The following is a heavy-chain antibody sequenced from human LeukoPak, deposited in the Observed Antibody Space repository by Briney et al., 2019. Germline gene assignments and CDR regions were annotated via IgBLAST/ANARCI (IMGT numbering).Heavy chain of an antibody. Sequence: ASVKVSCKASGYTFTSYGISWVRQAPGQGREGMGGISAYNGNTNYPQKPQGRDTMTTDTATSTAYMELRSQRSGDTAVYYCASGHYYGSGSYYHYYGMDVWGQGTTVTVSS. CDR3: ASGHYYGSGSYYHYYGMDV. J-gene: IGHJ6*02. CDR2: ISAYNGNT. CDR1: GYTFTSYG. V-gene: IGHV1-18*01. D-gene: IGHD3-10*01.